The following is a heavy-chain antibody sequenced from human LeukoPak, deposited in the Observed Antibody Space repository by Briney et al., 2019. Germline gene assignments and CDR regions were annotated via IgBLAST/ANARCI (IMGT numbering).Heavy chain of an antibody. Sequence: GGSLRLSCSASGFTFSSYAMHWVRQAPGKGLEYVSAISSNGGSTYYADSVKGRFTISRDNSKNTLYLQMSSLRAEDTAVYYCVKDPGDYYGSGRGIDPWGQGTLVTVSP. CDR3: VKDPGDYYGSGRGIDP. J-gene: IGHJ5*02. CDR2: ISSNGGST. V-gene: IGHV3-64D*06. D-gene: IGHD3-10*01. CDR1: GFTFSSYA.